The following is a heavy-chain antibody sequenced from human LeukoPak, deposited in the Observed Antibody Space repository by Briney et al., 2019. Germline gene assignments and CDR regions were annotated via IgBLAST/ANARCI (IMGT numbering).Heavy chain of an antibody. Sequence: PGGSLRLSCAVSGFTFSRYEMSWVRQAPGKGLEWISYISPSGSTMYYVDSVKGRFIISRDNAKDSLYLQMNSLRVEDTLVYYVARDHRGPDYWGQGTLVTVSS. V-gene: IGHV3-48*03. CDR1: GFTFSRYE. CDR2: ISPSGSTM. J-gene: IGHJ4*02. CDR3: ARDHRGPDY.